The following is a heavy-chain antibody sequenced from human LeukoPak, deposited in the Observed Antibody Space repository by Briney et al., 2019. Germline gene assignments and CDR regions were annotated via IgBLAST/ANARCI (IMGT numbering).Heavy chain of an antibody. CDR2: INQHGSET. J-gene: IGHJ4*02. D-gene: IGHD5-18*01. V-gene: IGHV3-7*01. Sequence: PGGSLRLSCEVSGFSFSTYWMTWVRQAPGKGLEWVANINQHGSETYYVDSVKGRFIISRDNAKNSLFLQMDSLTGEDTAVYYCSRGGLYRYSWTSGDYWGQGTLVTVSS. CDR1: GFSFSTYW. CDR3: SRGGLYRYSWTSGDY.